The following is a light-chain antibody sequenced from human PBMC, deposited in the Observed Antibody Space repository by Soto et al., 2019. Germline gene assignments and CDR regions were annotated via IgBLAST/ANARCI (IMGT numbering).Light chain of an antibody. CDR3: QKYNSAPWT. J-gene: IGKJ1*01. V-gene: IGKV1-27*01. CDR2: VAS. CDR1: QGITNY. Sequence: DIQMTQSPSSLSASVGDRVTITCRASQGITNYLAWYQQQPGKVPKLLIYVASTLQSGVPSRFSGSGSGTDFTLTISSLQPEDVATYYCQKYNSAPWTFGQGTKVEIK.